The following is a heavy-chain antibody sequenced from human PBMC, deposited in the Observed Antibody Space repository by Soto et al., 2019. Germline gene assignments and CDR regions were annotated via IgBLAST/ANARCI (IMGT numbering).Heavy chain of an antibody. V-gene: IGHV3-21*01. J-gene: IGHJ3*02. CDR1: GFTFSSYS. D-gene: IGHD3-16*01. Sequence: EVQLVESGGGLVKPGGSLRLSCAASGFTFSSYSMNWVRQAPGKGLEWVSSISSSGSTIYYADSVKGRFTISRDNAKNSLYLQMNSLRAEDTAVYYCARGIMHDAFDIWGQGTMVTVSS. CDR3: ARGIMHDAFDI. CDR2: ISSSGSTI.